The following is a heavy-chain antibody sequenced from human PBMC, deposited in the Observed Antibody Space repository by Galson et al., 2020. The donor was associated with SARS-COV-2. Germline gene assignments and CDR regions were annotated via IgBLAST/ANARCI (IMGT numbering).Heavy chain of an antibody. Sequence: SGPTLVKPTQTLTLTCTFSGFSLSTSGVGVGWIRQPPGKALEWLALIYWDDDKRYSPSLKSRLTITKDTSKNQVVLTMTNMDPVDTATYYCAHRRLPGIAAAYFQHWGQGTLVTVSS. J-gene: IGHJ1*01. V-gene: IGHV2-5*02. CDR3: AHRRLPGIAAAYFQH. CDR2: IYWDDDK. D-gene: IGHD6-13*01. CDR1: GFSLSTSGVG.